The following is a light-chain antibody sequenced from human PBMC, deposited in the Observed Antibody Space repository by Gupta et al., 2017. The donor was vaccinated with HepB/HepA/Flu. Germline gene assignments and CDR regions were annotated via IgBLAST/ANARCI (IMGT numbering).Light chain of an antibody. CDR1: QDINSH. CDR2: SAS. Sequence: DIQLTQSPSFLSASVGDRVTITCRASQDINSHLIWYQQKPGKAPKLLIYSASTLQSGVPSRFSGSGSGTEFTLTIGGLQPEDFATYYCQQFNTYPITFGQGTRLDIK. V-gene: IGKV1-9*01. J-gene: IGKJ5*01. CDR3: QQFNTYPIT.